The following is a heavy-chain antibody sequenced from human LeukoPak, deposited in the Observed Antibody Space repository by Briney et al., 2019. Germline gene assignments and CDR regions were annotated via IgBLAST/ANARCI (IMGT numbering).Heavy chain of an antibody. CDR3: ASEGWELLN. CDR1: GFTFSTYA. J-gene: IGHJ4*02. Sequence: GGSLRLSCAASGFTFSTYAMSWVRQAPGKGLEWVSVISVSGGSTYYAASVKGRFTISRDNSKNTLYLQMNSLRAEDTAVYYCASEGWELLNWGQGTLVTVSS. V-gene: IGHV3-23*01. D-gene: IGHD1-26*01. CDR2: ISVSGGST.